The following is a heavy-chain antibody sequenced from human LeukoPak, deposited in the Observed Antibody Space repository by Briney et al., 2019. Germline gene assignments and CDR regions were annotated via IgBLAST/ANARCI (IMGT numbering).Heavy chain of an antibody. CDR2: IKSKAGGGTP. Sequence: GGSLRLSCAASGFTSIDAWMSWVRQAPGKGLEWVGRIKSKAGGGTPDYAAPVKGRFTISRDDPQNTLYVQMDSLTTDDTAVYYCATIRDSSSWAFDYWGQGTLVTVSS. J-gene: IGHJ4*02. CDR1: GFTSIDAW. V-gene: IGHV3-15*01. D-gene: IGHD6-13*01. CDR3: ATIRDSSSWAFDY.